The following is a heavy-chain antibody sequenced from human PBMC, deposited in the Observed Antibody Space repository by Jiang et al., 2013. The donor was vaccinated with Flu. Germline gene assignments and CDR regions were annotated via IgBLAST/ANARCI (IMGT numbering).Heavy chain of an antibody. V-gene: IGHV7-4-1*02. CDR2: INTNTGNP. D-gene: IGHD2-21*02. Sequence: GYTFTSYAMNWVRQAPGQGLEWMGWINTNTGNPTYAQGFTGRFVFSLDTSVSTAYLQISSLKAEDTAVYYCARVLDTEDCGGDCYLIYWGQGTLVTVSS. CDR3: ARVLDTEDCGGDCYLIY. J-gene: IGHJ4*02. CDR1: GYTFTSYA.